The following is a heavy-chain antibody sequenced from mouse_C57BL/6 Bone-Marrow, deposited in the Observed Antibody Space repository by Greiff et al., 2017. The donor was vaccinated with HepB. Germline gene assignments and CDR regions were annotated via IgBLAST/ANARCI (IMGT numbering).Heavy chain of an antibody. J-gene: IGHJ3*01. CDR2: IDPSDSYT. Sequence: QVQLKQPGAELVKPGASVKLSCKASGYTFTSYWMQWVKQRPGQGLEWIGEIDPSDSYTNYNQKFKGKATFTVDTSSSTAYMHLSSLTSEDSAVYYWARWGVGGFAYWGQGTLVTVSA. CDR1: GYTFTSYW. V-gene: IGHV1-50*01. CDR3: ARWGVGGFAY.